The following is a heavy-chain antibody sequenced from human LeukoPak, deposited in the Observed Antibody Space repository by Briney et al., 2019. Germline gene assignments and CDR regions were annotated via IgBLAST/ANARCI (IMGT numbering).Heavy chain of an antibody. Sequence: GESLRISCKGSGYSFSSYWISWVRQMPGKGREGMGRICPGDSFTKYRPSLEGRVTIPADKSLSTVYLQWSSLKASDTAIYYCARDGGGVSSWVSHWGQGTLVTVSS. V-gene: IGHV5-10-1*01. CDR2: ICPGDSFT. D-gene: IGHD2-8*02. CDR1: GYSFSSYW. CDR3: ARDGGGVSSWVSH. J-gene: IGHJ4*02.